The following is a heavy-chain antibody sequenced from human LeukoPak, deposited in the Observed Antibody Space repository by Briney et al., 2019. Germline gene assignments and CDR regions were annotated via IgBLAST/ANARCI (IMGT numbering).Heavy chain of an antibody. CDR1: GFTFSSYA. CDR3: TQGPTGGGGGDY. CDR2: ISGSGGST. D-gene: IGHD3-16*01. V-gene: IGHV3-23*01. J-gene: IGHJ4*02. Sequence: PGGSLRLSCAASGFTFSSYAMSWVRQAPGKGLEWVSAISGSGGSTYYADSVKGRFTISRDNSKNTLYLQMNSPRAEDTAVYYCTQGPTGGGGGDYWGQGTLVTVSS.